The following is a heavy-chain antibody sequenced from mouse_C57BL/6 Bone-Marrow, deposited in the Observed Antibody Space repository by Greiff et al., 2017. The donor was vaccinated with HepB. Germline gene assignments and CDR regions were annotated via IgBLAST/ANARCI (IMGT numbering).Heavy chain of an antibody. V-gene: IGHV1-64*01. Sequence: VKLQQSGAELVKPGASVKLSCKASGYTFTSYWMHWVKQRPGQGLEWIGMIHPNSGSTNYNEKFKSKATLTVDKSSSTAYMQLSSLTSEDSAVYYCARILRRGAVDYWGQGTSVTVSS. CDR1: GYTFTSYW. J-gene: IGHJ4*01. CDR2: IHPNSGST. D-gene: IGHD2-12*01. CDR3: ARILRRGAVDY.